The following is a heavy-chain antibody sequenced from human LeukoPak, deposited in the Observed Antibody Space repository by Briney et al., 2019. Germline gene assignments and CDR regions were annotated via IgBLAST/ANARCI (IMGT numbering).Heavy chain of an antibody. CDR1: GFTVGSNY. Sequence: PGGSLRLSCAASGFTVGSNYMNWVRQAPGKGFEWVASIYSGGSTDYADSVKGRLTISRDSTKNTVYLQMNSLRSDDTAVYYYAGNNYASGTFLVYWGQGTLVTVSS. CDR3: AGNNYASGTFLVY. V-gene: IGHV3-66*02. D-gene: IGHD3-10*01. J-gene: IGHJ4*02. CDR2: IYSGGST.